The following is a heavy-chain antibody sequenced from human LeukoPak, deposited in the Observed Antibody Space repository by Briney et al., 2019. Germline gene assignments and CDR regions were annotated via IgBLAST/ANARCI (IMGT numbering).Heavy chain of an antibody. V-gene: IGHV3-74*01. CDR2: INGDGTII. CDR3: ARGEYPHAFDI. Sequence: GGSLRLSCAASGFTFSSYAMSWVRQAPGKGLVWVSRINGDGTIINYADSVKGRFTISRDNAKNTLYLQMNSLRAEDTALYYCARGEYPHAFDIWGQGTMVSVSS. CDR1: GFTFSSYA. D-gene: IGHD2-2*02. J-gene: IGHJ3*02.